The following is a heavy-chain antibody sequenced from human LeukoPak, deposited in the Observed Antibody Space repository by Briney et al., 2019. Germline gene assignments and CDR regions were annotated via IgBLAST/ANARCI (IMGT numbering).Heavy chain of an antibody. CDR1: GGSISGYY. CDR3: ARDDILTGYRPLDC. CDR2: IYTSGST. J-gene: IGHJ4*02. V-gene: IGHV4-4*07. Sequence: SETLSLTCTVSGGSISGYYWSWIRQPAGKGLEWIGRIYTSGSTNYNPSLKSRVTMSVDTSKNQFSLKLSSVTDADTAVYYCARDDILTGYRPLDCWGRGTLVTVSS. D-gene: IGHD3-9*01.